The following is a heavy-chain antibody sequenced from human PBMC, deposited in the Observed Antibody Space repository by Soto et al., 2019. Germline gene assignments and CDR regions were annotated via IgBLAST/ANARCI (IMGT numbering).Heavy chain of an antibody. J-gene: IGHJ4*02. CDR2: INPNSGGT. Sequence: ASVKVSCKASGYTFTGYDMHWVRQAPGQGLEWMGWINPNSGGTNYAQKFQGWVTMTRDTSISTAYMELSSLRSEDTAVYYCARGPATAPDAYWGLGTLVTVSS. V-gene: IGHV1-2*04. CDR1: GYTFTGYD. CDR3: ARGPATAPDAY. D-gene: IGHD2-2*01.